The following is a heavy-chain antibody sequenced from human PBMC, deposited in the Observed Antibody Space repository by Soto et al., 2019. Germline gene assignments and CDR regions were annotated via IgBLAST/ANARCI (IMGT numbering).Heavy chain of an antibody. Sequence: GGSLRLSCAASGFTFSSYSMNWVRQAPGKGLEWVSYISSSSSTIYYADSVKGRFTISRDNAKNSLYLQMNSLRAEDTAVYYCARDDTIFGVIPDAAFDIWGQGTMVTVSS. CDR3: ARDDTIFGVIPDAAFDI. CDR2: ISSSSSTI. J-gene: IGHJ3*02. CDR1: GFTFSSYS. D-gene: IGHD3-3*01. V-gene: IGHV3-48*01.